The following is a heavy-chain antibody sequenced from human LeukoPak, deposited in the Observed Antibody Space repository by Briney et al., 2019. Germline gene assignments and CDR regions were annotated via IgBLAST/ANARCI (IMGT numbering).Heavy chain of an antibody. CDR3: AREGSARRGENWFDP. V-gene: IGHV4-59*01. J-gene: IGHJ5*02. CDR1: GGSISNYY. CDR2: IYNSGST. D-gene: IGHD3-16*01. Sequence: PSETLSLTYTVSGGSISNYYWSWIRQPPGKGLEWIGYIYNSGSTDYNPSLKSRVTISVDTSKNQFSLKLSSVTAADTAVYYCAREGSARRGENWFDPWGQGTLVTVSS.